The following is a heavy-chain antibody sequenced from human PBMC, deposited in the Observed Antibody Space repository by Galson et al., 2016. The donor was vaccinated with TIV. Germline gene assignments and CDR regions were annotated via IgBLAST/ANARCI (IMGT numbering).Heavy chain of an antibody. CDR2: INTATGDP. CDR3: ASLRYGNYYGVDV. D-gene: IGHD3-9*01. CDR1: GYPFIDYY. J-gene: IGHJ6*02. Sequence: SVKVSCKASGYPFIDYYLHWVRKTPGQGLEWMGWINTATGDPTYAQGFTGRFVFSSDTSVSTTYLQISSLKAEDTAVYYCASLRYGNYYGVDVWGQGTTVSVSS. V-gene: IGHV7-4-1*02.